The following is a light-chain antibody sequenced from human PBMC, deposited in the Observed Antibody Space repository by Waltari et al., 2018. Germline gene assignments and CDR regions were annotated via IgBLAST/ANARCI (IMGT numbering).Light chain of an antibody. CDR2: WAS. V-gene: IGKV4-1*01. CDR3: QQYYTSPALT. Sequence: DIVMTQSPDSLAVSLGERATINCKSSQSVLHRSNMRNHLAWYQHKRGQPPKLIFDWASTRESGVPYRCSGSGSGTDFTLTINSLQPEDAAVYYCQQYYTSPALTFGGGTTVEIK. CDR1: QSVLHRSNMRNH. J-gene: IGKJ4*01.